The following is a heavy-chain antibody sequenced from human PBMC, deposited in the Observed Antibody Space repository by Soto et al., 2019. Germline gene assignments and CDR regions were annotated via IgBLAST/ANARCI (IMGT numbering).Heavy chain of an antibody. D-gene: IGHD3-3*01. CDR2: IYSSGNT. J-gene: IGHJ5*02. CDR1: GGTISGYC. Sequence: SETLSLTCTVSGGTISGYCWTWIRQPAGKGLEWIGRIYSSGNTKYNPSLQSRVTMSLDTSNNQFSLRLTSVTAADTAVYYCARGQRFSDWFDPWGQGTLVTVSS. CDR3: ARGQRFSDWFDP. V-gene: IGHV4-4*07.